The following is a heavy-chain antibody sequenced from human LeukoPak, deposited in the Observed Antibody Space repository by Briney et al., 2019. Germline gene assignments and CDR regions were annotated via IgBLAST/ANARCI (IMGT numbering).Heavy chain of an antibody. D-gene: IGHD3-10*02. J-gene: IGHJ5*02. CDR3: ARDEGMFRYSNWFDP. V-gene: IGHV1-18*01. Sequence: ASVKVSCKASGYTFTSYGISWVRQAPGQGLEWMGWISAYNGNTNYAQKLRGRVTMTTDTSTSTAYMELRSLRSDDTAVYYCARDEGMFRYSNWFDPWGQGTLVTVSS. CDR1: GYTFTSYG. CDR2: ISAYNGNT.